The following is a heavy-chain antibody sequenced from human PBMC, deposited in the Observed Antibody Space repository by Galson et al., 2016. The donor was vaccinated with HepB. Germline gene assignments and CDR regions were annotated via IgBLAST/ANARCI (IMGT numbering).Heavy chain of an antibody. CDR3: ARDERYCSSTTCNAPANYYFAP. V-gene: IGHV3-30*04. D-gene: IGHD2-2*01. Sequence: LRLSCAASGFTFSTYSMHWVRQAPGKGLEWVTVISFDGRIKFYTDSVKGRFTISRDNSMNTLYLQMNSLRGEDTAVYYCARDERYCSSTTCNAPANYYFAPWGQGTLVTVSS. J-gene: IGHJ4*02. CDR1: GFTFSTYS. CDR2: ISFDGRIK.